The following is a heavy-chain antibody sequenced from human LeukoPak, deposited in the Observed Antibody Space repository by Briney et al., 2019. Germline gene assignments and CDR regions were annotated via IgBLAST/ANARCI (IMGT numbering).Heavy chain of an antibody. V-gene: IGHV3-48*01. D-gene: IGHD3-9*01. CDR2: ISSSSSTI. J-gene: IGHJ4*02. Sequence: GGSLRLSCAASGFTFSSYSMNWVRQAPGKGLEWVSYISSSSSTIYYANSVKGRFTISRDNAKNSLYLQMNSLRAEDTAVYYCARGGDVLRYFDWLLYLDYWGQGTLVTVSS. CDR1: GFTFSSYS. CDR3: ARGGDVLRYFDWLLYLDY.